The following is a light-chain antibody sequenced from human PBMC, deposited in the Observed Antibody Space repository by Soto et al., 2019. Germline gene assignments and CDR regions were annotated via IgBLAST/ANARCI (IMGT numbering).Light chain of an antibody. CDR2: TSS. Sequence: IQMTQSLSSLSASVGDRVTISCRASQSIGRNLNWYQQKPGKAPTLLMFTSSNLQSGVPSRFSGSGSGTDFILTISSLQPEDFATYYCQQSYSTPPTFGQGTKVDIK. J-gene: IGKJ1*01. V-gene: IGKV1-39*01. CDR3: QQSYSTPPT. CDR1: QSIGRN.